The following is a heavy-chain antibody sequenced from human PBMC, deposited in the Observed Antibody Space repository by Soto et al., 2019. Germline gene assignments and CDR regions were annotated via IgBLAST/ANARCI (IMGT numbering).Heavy chain of an antibody. Sequence: GGSLRLSCAASGFTFSNAWMSWVRQAPGKGLEWVSVVSGSGGSTDYADSVKGRFTISRDNSKNTLYLQMNSLRAEDTAEYCCAKDLWFGEPGPHHGMEVWGKGTRVTVSS. J-gene: IGHJ6*04. CDR3: AKDLWFGEPGPHHGMEV. CDR1: GFTFSNAW. D-gene: IGHD3-10*01. V-gene: IGHV3-23*01. CDR2: VSGSGGST.